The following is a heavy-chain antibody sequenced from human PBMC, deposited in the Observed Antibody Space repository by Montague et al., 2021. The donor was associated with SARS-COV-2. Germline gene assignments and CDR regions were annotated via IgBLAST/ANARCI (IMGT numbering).Heavy chain of an antibody. CDR2: IYDGGAV. D-gene: IGHD4-23*01. V-gene: IGHV4-59*01. CDR3: VRDHPYGGPRGAYDI. Sequence: SETLSLTCTVSDGSITGYYWSWLRRSPGKGLEWIANIYDGGAVNYNPSXXSPVTISTDASKNQLSLKVNSVTAADTAVYYCVRDHPYGGPRGAYDIWGQGTVVPVSS. CDR1: DGSITGYY. J-gene: IGHJ3*02.